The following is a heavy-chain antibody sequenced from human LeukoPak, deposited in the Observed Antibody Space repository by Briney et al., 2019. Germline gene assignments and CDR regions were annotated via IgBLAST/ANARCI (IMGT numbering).Heavy chain of an antibody. CDR3: ARDTDGSLDY. CDR2: IKQDGSTK. Sequence: GGSLRLSCAASGFTFTNSWMAWVRQAPGKGLEWVANIKQDGSTKHYVDSLKGRSTISRDNPKNSLYLQMNSLRADDTAVYYCARDTDGSLDYWGQGILVTVAS. V-gene: IGHV3-7*01. CDR1: GFTFTNSW. J-gene: IGHJ4*02. D-gene: IGHD1-26*01.